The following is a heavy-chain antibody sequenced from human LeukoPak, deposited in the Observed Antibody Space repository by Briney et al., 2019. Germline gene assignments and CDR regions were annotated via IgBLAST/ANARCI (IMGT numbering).Heavy chain of an antibody. D-gene: IGHD2-21*02. J-gene: IGHJ4*02. V-gene: IGHV4-34*01. CDR3: ARGLLGSTRLLYYFDY. CDR2: INHSGST. Sequence: SETLSLTCAVYGGSFSGYYWSWIRQPPGKGLEWIGEINHSGSTDYNPSLKSRVTISVDTSKNQFSLKLSSVTAADTAVYYCARGLLGSTRLLYYFDYWGQGTLVTVSS. CDR1: GGSFSGYY.